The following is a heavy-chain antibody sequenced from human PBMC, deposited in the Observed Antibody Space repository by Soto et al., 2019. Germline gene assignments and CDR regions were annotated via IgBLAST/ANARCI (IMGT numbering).Heavy chain of an antibody. D-gene: IGHD3-3*01. CDR2: ISYDGSNK. CDR1: GFTFSSYG. V-gene: IGHV3-30*18. CDR3: ANLWSGYENYGMDV. J-gene: IGHJ6*02. Sequence: GGSLRLSCAASGFTFSSYGMHWVRQAPGKGLEWVAVISYDGSNKYYADSVKGRFTISRDNSKNTLYLQMNSLRAEDTAVYYCANLWSGYENYGMDVWGQGTTVTVSS.